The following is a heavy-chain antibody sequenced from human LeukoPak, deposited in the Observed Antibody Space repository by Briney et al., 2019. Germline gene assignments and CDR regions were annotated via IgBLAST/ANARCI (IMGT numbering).Heavy chain of an antibody. CDR2: IKQDGSEK. CDR1: GFTFSSYW. D-gene: IGHD3-10*01. V-gene: IGHV3-7*01. J-gene: IGHJ4*02. Sequence: GGSLRLSCAASGFTFSSYWMSWVRQAPGKGLEWVANIKQDGSEKYYVDSVKGRFTISRDNAKNSLYLQMNSLRAEDTAVYYCARDQFPMGYYGSGSYRYWGQGTLVTVSS. CDR3: ARDQFPMGYYGSGSYRY.